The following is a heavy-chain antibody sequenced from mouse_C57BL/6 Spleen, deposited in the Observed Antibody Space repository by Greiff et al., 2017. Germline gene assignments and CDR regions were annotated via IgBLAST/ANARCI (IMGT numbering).Heavy chain of an antibody. CDR2: IGGDGST. CDR1: GFSLTSYG. Sequence: QVQLQQSGPGLVAPSQRLSITCTVSGFSLTSYGVSWVRQPPGKGLEWLGVIGGDGSTNYHSALISRLSLSTDNSKNHVFLKLNSLQTEDTATYCCAKGTVVAYFDYWGHGTTLTVSS. CDR3: AKGTVVAYFDY. J-gene: IGHJ2*01. V-gene: IGHV2-3*01. D-gene: IGHD1-1*01.